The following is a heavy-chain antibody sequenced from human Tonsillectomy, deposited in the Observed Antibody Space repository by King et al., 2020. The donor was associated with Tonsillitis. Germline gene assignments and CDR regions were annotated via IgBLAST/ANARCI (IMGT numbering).Heavy chain of an antibody. Sequence: VQLVESGGGVVQPGRSLTLSCSASEFSFSNYGKHWVRQAPGKGLEGVGVMWYYGSNKYYTDSAKGRFHISRDNSKKMLYLQMNSLRGEDTAVYYCARDRQGFSSSGFDYWGQGTLVTVSS. D-gene: IGHD3-10*01. CDR1: EFSFSNYG. J-gene: IGHJ4*02. CDR3: ARDRQGFSSSGFDY. V-gene: IGHV3-33*01. CDR2: MWYYGSNK.